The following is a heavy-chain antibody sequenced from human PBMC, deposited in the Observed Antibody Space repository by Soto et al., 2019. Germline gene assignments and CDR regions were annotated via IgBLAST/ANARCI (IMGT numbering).Heavy chain of an antibody. CDR2: ISWNSGSI. D-gene: IGHD2-15*01. V-gene: IGHV3-9*01. J-gene: IGHJ4*02. CDR3: AKDHGIVVVVAATGFDY. Sequence: SLKISCAASGFTFDDYAMHWVRQAPGKGLEWVSGISWNSGSIGYADSVKGRFTISRDNAKNSLYLQMNSLRAEDTALYYCAKDHGIVVVVAATGFDYWGQGTLVTVSS. CDR1: GFTFDDYA.